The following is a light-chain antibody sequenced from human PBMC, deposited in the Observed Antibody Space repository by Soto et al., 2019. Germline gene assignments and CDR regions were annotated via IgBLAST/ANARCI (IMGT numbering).Light chain of an antibody. J-gene: IGKJ1*01. Sequence: EIVLTQSPGTLSLSPGERANLSCRASQSVSNNYLAWYQQKPGQAPRLLIYGASNRATGIPDRLSGSGSGTDFTLTISRMEPEDFAVYYCQQYGSSGTFGHGTKVDI. V-gene: IGKV3-20*01. CDR2: GAS. CDR3: QQYGSSGT. CDR1: QSVSNNY.